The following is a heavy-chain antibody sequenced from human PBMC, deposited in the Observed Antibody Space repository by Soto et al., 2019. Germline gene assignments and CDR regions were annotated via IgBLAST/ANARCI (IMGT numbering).Heavy chain of an antibody. V-gene: IGHV4-59*08. CDR3: ARLYGLDAFDI. Sequence: QVQLQESGPGLVKPSETLSLTCTVSGGSINSYYWSWIRQPPGKGLEWIGYIYYSGSTNCNPSLKSRVTISVDTSKNQFSLKLSSVTAADTAVYYCARLYGLDAFDIWGQGTMVTVSS. J-gene: IGHJ3*02. D-gene: IGHD3-16*02. CDR1: GGSINSYY. CDR2: IYYSGST.